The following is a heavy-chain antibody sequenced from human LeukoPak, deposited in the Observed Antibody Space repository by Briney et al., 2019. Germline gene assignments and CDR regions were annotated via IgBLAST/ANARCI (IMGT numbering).Heavy chain of an antibody. J-gene: IGHJ5*02. D-gene: IGHD2-21*02. CDR2: INPSGGST. Sequence: ASVKVSCKASGYTFTSYYMHWVRQAPGQGLEWMGIINPSGGSTSYAQKFQGRVTMTRDTSTSTVYMELSSLRSEDTAVYYCVKEIYCGADCLTDDPWGQGTLVTVSS. CDR1: GYTFTSYY. CDR3: VKEIYCGADCLTDDP. V-gene: IGHV1-46*01.